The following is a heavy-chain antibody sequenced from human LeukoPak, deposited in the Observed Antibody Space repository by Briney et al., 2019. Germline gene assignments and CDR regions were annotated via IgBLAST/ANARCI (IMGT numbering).Heavy chain of an antibody. CDR2: IYYNGNT. V-gene: IGHV4-30-4*01. CDR3: AGDWEVVDGGNSGGAFDI. Sequence: SQTLSLTCTVSGGSISSGDYYWSWIRQPPGKGLEWIGYIYYNGNTYYHPSLKSRVTISLDTSENQFSLKLSSVTAADTAVYYCAGDWEVVDGGNSGGAFDIWGQGTMVTVSS. J-gene: IGHJ3*02. D-gene: IGHD4-23*01. CDR1: GGSISSGDYY.